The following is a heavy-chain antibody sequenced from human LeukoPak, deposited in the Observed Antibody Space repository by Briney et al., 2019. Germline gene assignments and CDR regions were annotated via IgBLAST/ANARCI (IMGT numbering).Heavy chain of an antibody. CDR3: ARKYYYDSSGYSYYFDY. V-gene: IGHV3-53*01. J-gene: IGHJ4*02. CDR2: IYSGGST. Sequence: GGSLRLSCAASGFTVSRNYMSWVRQAPGKGLEWVSVIYSGGSTYYADSVKGRFTISRDNSKNTLYLQMNSLRAEDTAVYYCARKYYYDSSGYSYYFDYWGQGTLVTVSS. D-gene: IGHD3-22*01. CDR1: GFTVSRNY.